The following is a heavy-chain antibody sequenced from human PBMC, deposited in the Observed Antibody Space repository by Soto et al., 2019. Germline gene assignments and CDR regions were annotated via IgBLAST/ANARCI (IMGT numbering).Heavy chain of an antibody. CDR1: GGSFSGYY. CDR3: ARGRGVVVPAAIDY. Sequence: QVQLQQWGAGLLKPSETLSLTCAVYGGSFSGYYWSWIRQPPGKGLEWIGEINHSGSTNYNPSLKSRVTLSVDTSKNPFSLKLSSVTAADTAVYYCARGRGVVVPAAIDYWGQGTLVTVSS. CDR2: INHSGST. V-gene: IGHV4-34*01. D-gene: IGHD2-2*01. J-gene: IGHJ4*02.